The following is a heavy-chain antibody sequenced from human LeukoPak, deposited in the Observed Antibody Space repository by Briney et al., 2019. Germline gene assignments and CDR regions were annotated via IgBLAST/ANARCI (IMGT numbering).Heavy chain of an antibody. V-gene: IGHV3-48*03. CDR1: GFTFSSYE. CDR3: ARVGYDFWSGYYTYYYYGMDV. CDR2: ISSSGSTI. Sequence: GGSLRLSCAASGFTFSSYEMNWVRQAPGKGLEWVSYISSSGSTIYYADSVKGRFTISRDNAKNSLYLQMNSLRAEDTAVYYCARVGYDFWSGYYTYYYYGMDVWGQGTTGTVSS. D-gene: IGHD3-3*01. J-gene: IGHJ6*02.